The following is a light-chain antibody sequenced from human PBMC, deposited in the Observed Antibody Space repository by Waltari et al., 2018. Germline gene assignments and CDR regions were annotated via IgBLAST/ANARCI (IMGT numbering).Light chain of an antibody. Sequence: QSALTQPASVSGSPGQSITISCHGFHSNVGSYNLVSWYQKHPGKAPKLLIYEGNRRPSGVSNRFSGSKSYNTASLTLSGLQAEDEADYYCCSNVGSSVFFGGGTKLTVL. V-gene: IGLV2-23*03. CDR2: EGN. CDR3: CSNVGSSVF. CDR1: HSNVGSYNL. J-gene: IGLJ2*01.